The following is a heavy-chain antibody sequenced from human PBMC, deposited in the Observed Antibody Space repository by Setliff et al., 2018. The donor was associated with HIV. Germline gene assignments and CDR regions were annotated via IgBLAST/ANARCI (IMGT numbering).Heavy chain of an antibody. J-gene: IGHJ4*02. Sequence: ASVKVSCKTSGYAFTDYSIHWVRQAPGQGLEWVGRINPDSRGTNYAQTFQGRVTMTRDTSVSTAYMELSRLKSDDTAVFCCARGVKGIATTGKYYFDYWGQGTLVTVSS. D-gene: IGHD6-13*01. CDR2: INPDSRGT. CDR3: ARGVKGIATTGKYYFDY. CDR1: GYAFTDYS. V-gene: IGHV1-2*06.